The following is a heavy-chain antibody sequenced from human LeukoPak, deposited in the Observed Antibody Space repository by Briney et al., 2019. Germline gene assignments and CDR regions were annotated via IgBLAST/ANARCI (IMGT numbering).Heavy chain of an antibody. CDR1: GDRVSSNSAA. V-gene: IGHV6-1*01. CDR2: TYYRSKWYN. CDR3: ARDGVGVVVFWPPPLDY. D-gene: IGHD2-15*01. Sequence: SQTLSLTCAISGDRVSSNSAAWNWIRQSPSRGLEWLGRTYYRSKWYNDYAVSVKSRITINPDTSKNQFSLQLNSVTPEDTAVYYCARDGVGVVVFWPPPLDYWGQGTLVTVSS. J-gene: IGHJ4*02.